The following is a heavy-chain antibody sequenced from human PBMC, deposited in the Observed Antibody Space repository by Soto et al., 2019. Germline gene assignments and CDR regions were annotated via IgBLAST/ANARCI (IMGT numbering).Heavy chain of an antibody. V-gene: IGHV3-21*01. CDR3: ARDGSGSYYPYYYYMDV. Sequence: GGSLRLSCAASGFTFSSYSMNWVRQAPGKGLEWVSSISSSSSYIYYADSVKGRFTISRDNAKNSLYLQMNSLRAEDTAVYYCARDGSGSYYPYYYYMDVWGKGTTVTVSS. CDR1: GFTFSSYS. CDR2: ISSSSSYI. J-gene: IGHJ6*03. D-gene: IGHD3-10*01.